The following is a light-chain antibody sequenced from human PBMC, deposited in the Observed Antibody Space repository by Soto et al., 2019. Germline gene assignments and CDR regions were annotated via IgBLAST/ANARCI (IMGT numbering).Light chain of an antibody. J-gene: IGKJ5*01. CDR3: QQRNIWPPVT. CDR1: QSVSSY. CDR2: GAF. Sequence: VLTQSPATLSLSPGARAPLSCRASQSVSSYLAWYQQKPGQAPRLLIYGAFNRATGIPARFSGSGSGTDFTLTISSLEPEDFAVYYCQQRNIWPPVTFGQGTRLEI. V-gene: IGKV3-11*01.